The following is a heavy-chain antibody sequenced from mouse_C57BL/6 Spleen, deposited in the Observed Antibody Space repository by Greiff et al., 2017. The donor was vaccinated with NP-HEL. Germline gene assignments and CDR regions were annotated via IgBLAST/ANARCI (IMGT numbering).Heavy chain of an antibody. Sequence: EVQVVESGGGLVQPGGSLSLSCAASGFTFTDYYMSWVRQPPGKALEWLGFIRNKANGYTTEYSASVKGRFTISRDNSQSILYLQMNALRAEDSATYDCARYEDYDVYFDYWGQGTTLTVSS. CDR2: IRNKANGYTT. CDR3: ARYEDYDVYFDY. V-gene: IGHV7-3*01. D-gene: IGHD2-4*01. CDR1: GFTFTDYY. J-gene: IGHJ2*01.